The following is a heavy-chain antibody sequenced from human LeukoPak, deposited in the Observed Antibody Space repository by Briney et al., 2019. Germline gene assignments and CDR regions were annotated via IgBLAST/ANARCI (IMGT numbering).Heavy chain of an antibody. J-gene: IGHJ4*02. V-gene: IGHV3-7*04. CDR1: GFTFSSYW. Sequence: HPGGSLRLTCAASGFTFSSYWMTWVRQAPGKGLEWVANIKYGGSEKYYADSVKGRFTISSDNAKNSLYLQMNSLRAEDTAVYFCARAEGYSYAFYFVYWGQGTLVTVSS. CDR2: IKYGGSEK. D-gene: IGHD5-18*01. CDR3: ARAEGYSYAFYFVY.